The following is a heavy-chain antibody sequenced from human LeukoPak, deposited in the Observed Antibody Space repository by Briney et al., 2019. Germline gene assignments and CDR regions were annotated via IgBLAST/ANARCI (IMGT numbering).Heavy chain of an antibody. Sequence: PGRSLRLSCAASGFTFSTYGMHWVRQAPGNGLEWVAVIWYDGSNKYYADSVKGRFTISRDNSKTTLYLQMNSLRAEDTAVYYCARQKGLSAFDIWGQGTMVTVSS. CDR1: GFTFSTYG. D-gene: IGHD6-19*01. V-gene: IGHV3-33*01. CDR2: IWYDGSNK. J-gene: IGHJ3*02. CDR3: ARQKGLSAFDI.